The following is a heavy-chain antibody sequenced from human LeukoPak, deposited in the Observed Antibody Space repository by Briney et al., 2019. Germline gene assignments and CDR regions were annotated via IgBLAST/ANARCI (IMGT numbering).Heavy chain of an antibody. CDR2: ISSSSSYI. J-gene: IGHJ4*02. V-gene: IGHV3-21*01. Sequence: PGGSLRLSCAASGFTFSSYSMNWVRQAPGKGLEWVSSISSSSSYIYYADSVKGRFTISRDNAKNSLYLQMNSLRAEDTAVYYCAVRRYYYDSSGYYYVFDYWGQGTLVTVSS. D-gene: IGHD3-22*01. CDR3: AVRRYYYDSSGYYYVFDY. CDR1: GFTFSSYS.